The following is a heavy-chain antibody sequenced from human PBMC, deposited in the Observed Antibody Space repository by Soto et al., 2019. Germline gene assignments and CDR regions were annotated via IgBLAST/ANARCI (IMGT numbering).Heavy chain of an antibody. CDR3: ARPYCGSTSCYTDWFDP. J-gene: IGHJ5*02. CDR1: GYSFSTYD. Sequence: QVQLVQSGAEVKKPGASVKVSCKASGYSFSTYDINWVRQAAGQGLEWMGWVNPKSGNTDYAQRFRGRVAMTSNTSISTAYMELSALTPEDTAVYYCARPYCGSTSCYTDWFDPWGQGTLVTVSS. CDR2: VNPKSGNT. D-gene: IGHD2-2*02. V-gene: IGHV1-8*01.